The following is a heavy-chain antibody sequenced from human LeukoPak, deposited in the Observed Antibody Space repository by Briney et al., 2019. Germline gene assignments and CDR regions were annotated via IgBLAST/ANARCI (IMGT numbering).Heavy chain of an antibody. CDR2: ISSSGSTI. J-gene: IGHJ4*02. CDR3: VIAAAGTGFDY. V-gene: IGHV3-48*03. CDR1: GFTFSSYE. D-gene: IGHD6-13*01. Sequence: GGSLRLSCAASGFTFSSYEMNWVRQAPGKGLEWVLYISSSGSTIYYADSVKGRFTISRDNAKNSLYLQMNSLRAEDTAVYYCVIAAAGTGFDYWGQGTLVTVSS.